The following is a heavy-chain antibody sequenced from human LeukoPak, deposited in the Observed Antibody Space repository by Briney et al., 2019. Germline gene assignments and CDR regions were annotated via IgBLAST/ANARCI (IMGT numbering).Heavy chain of an antibody. D-gene: IGHD7-27*01. CDR1: GFTFSSYS. CDR3: ARALGNAFDI. V-gene: IGHV3-74*01. J-gene: IGHJ3*02. Sequence: GGSLRLSCAASGFTFSSYSMNWVRQAPGKGLEWVSRINSDESSTNYADSVKGRITISRDNAKNTLYLQMNSLRAEDTALYYCARALGNAFDIWGQGTMVTVSS. CDR2: INSDESST.